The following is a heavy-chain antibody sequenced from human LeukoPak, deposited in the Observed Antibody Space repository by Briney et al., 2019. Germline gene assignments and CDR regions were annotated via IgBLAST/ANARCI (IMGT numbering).Heavy chain of an antibody. CDR3: ARNKIVVPAAYYYYYMDV. V-gene: IGHV1-69*04. Sequence: SVKVSCKASGGTFSSYAISWVRQAPGQGLEWMGRIIPILGIANYAQKFQGRVTITADESTSTAYMELSSLRSEDTAVYYCARNKIVVPAAYYYYYMDVWGKGTTVTVSS. CDR2: IIPILGIA. D-gene: IGHD2-2*01. J-gene: IGHJ6*03. CDR1: GGTFSSYA.